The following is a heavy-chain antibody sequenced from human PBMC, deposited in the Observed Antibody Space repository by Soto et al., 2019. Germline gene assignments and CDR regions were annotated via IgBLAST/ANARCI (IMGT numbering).Heavy chain of an antibody. CDR2: IMPMFGTA. CDR1: GDTFSSYT. V-gene: IGHV1-69*06. J-gene: IGHJ6*02. D-gene: IGHD3-16*01. CDR3: ARDPGKGWGSLFVDKNYCYYGMDV. Sequence: SVKVSCKASGDTFSSYTISWVRQAPGQGLEWMGGIMPMFGTANYAQKFLGRVTITADKSTSTAYMQLSSLRSEDTAVYYCARDPGKGWGSLFVDKNYCYYGMDVWGQGTTVTVSS.